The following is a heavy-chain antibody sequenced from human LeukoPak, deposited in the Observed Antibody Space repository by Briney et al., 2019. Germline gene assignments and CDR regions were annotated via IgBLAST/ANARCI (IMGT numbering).Heavy chain of an antibody. V-gene: IGHV5-51*01. J-gene: IGHJ4*02. CDR2: IHPGDSGT. CDR3: ARGGTYSYGSSDY. Sequence: KRGESLKISFKASGXRFTNYCIGWVRQMPGKGLEWMGIIHPGDSGTKYSPSFQDQVTMSFDESTTTANLQWSSLRASDSAIYYCARGGTYSYGSSDYWGQGTLVTVSS. D-gene: IGHD5-18*01. CDR1: GXRFTNYC.